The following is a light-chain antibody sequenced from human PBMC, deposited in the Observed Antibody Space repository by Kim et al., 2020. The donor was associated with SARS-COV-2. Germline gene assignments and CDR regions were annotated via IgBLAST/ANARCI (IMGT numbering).Light chain of an antibody. CDR1: SLRTYH. CDR2: DKN. Sequence: SSELTQDPAVSVALGQTVRITCQGDSLRTYHASWYQQEPGQAPILVMYDKNKRPSGIPDRFSGSSSGNTASLTITGAQAEDEADYYCNSRDSYANQWVFGGGTQLTVL. CDR3: NSRDSYANQWV. V-gene: IGLV3-19*01. J-gene: IGLJ3*02.